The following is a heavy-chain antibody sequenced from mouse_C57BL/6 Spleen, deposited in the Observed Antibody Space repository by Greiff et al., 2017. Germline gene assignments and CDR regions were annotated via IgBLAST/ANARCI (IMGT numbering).Heavy chain of an antibody. Sequence: QVQLQQSGAELVKPGASVKISCKASGYAFSSYWMNWVKQRPGKGLEWIGQVYPGDGDTNYNGKFKGKATLTADKSSSTAYMQLSSLTSEDSAVYFCARDGTVPLYYAMDYWGQGTSVTVSS. J-gene: IGHJ4*01. D-gene: IGHD1-1*01. CDR3: ARDGTVPLYYAMDY. CDR1: GYAFSSYW. V-gene: IGHV1-80*01. CDR2: VYPGDGDT.